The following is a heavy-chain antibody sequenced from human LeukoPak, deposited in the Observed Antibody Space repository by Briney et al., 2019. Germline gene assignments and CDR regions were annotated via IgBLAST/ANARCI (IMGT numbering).Heavy chain of an antibody. CDR3: ARGGSSYYYYGMDV. D-gene: IGHD6-6*01. V-gene: IGHV4-30-2*01. J-gene: IGHJ6*02. CDR2: IYHSGST. Sequence: SETLSLTCAVSGGSISSGGYSWSWIRQPPGTGLEWIGYIYHSGSTYYNPSLKSRVTISVDRSKNQFSLKLSSVTAADTAVYYCARGGSSYYYYGMDVWGQGTTVTVSS. CDR1: GGSISSGGYS.